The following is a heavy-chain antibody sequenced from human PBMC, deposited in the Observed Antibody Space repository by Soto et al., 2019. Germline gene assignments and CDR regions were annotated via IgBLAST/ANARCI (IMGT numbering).Heavy chain of an antibody. CDR2: ISSSSTYI. D-gene: IGHD2-2*01. CDR1: GFTFNTYN. V-gene: IGHV3-21*02. Sequence: EVQLVESGGGLVQPGGSLRLSCAASGFTFNTYNMNWVRQAPGKGLEWVSSISSSSTYIFYADSLRGRFTISRDNAENSLYLQMSSLRAEDTAVYYCARDLNKWASKAQLSTAGMDVWGQGTTVTVSS. CDR3: ARDLNKWASKAQLSTAGMDV. J-gene: IGHJ6*02.